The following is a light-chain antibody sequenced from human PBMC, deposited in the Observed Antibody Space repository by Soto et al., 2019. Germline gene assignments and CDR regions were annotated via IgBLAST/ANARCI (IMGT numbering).Light chain of an antibody. V-gene: IGLV2-14*01. CDR1: SSDVGGYNY. Sequence: QCALTQPASVSGSPGQSITISCTGTSSDVGGYNYVSWYQQHPDKAPKLMIYDVSSRPSGVSNRFSGSKSGNTASLTISGLQAEDEADYYCSSYTSSSTVVFGGGTKVTVL. CDR2: DVS. CDR3: SSYTSSSTVV. J-gene: IGLJ2*01.